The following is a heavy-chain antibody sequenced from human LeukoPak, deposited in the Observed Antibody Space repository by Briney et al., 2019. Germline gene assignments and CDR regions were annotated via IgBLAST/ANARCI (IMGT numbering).Heavy chain of an antibody. D-gene: IGHD5-18*01. CDR1: GGTFSSYA. V-gene: IGHV1-69*13. CDR2: IIPIFGTA. Sequence: SVKVSCKASGGTFSSYAISWVRQAPGQGLEWMGGIIPIFGTANYAKKFQGRVTITADESTSTAYMELSSLRSEDTAVYYCARVGYSYGYAYFDYWGQGTLVTVSS. J-gene: IGHJ4*02. CDR3: ARVGYSYGYAYFDY.